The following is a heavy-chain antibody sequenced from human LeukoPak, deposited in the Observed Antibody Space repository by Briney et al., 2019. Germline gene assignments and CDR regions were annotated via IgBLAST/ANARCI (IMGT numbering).Heavy chain of an antibody. CDR3: ARDSPARYCSSASCFLDAFDI. V-gene: IGHV3-74*03. J-gene: IGHJ3*02. CDR1: GFTFSNYW. D-gene: IGHD2-2*01. CDR2: IDNAGSIT. Sequence: GGSLRLSCAASGFTFSNYWIHWVRQAPGKGLVWVSRIDNAGSITTYADSVKGRFTISRDNAENTLYLQMNSLRVEDTAVYYCARDSPARYCSSASCFLDAFDIWGQGTLVTVSS.